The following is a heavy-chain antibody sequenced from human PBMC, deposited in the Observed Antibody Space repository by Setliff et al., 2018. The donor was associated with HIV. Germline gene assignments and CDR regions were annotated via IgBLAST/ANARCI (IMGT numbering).Heavy chain of an antibody. V-gene: IGHV4-34*01. CDR2: IDHSGST. CDR1: GGSFSGHY. Sequence: SETLSLTCAVYGGSFSGHYWSWIRQPPGKGLEWIGEIDHSGSTNYNPSLKSRVTISVDTSKNQFSLKLSSVTAADTAVYYCARGVRNFWSGVDVEYYFDYWGQGTLVTVSS. CDR3: ARGVRNFWSGVDVEYYFDY. D-gene: IGHD3-3*01. J-gene: IGHJ4*02.